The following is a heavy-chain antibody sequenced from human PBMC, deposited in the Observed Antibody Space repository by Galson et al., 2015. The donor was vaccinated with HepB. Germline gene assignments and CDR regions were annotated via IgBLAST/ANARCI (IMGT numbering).Heavy chain of an antibody. V-gene: IGHV1-69*10. Sequence: SVKVSCKASGSSFNSFTFSWVRQAPGQGLEWMGEFIPHLDRAKYTQQFQGRVTITADKSTATVFMDLRSLRSDDTAKYYCASGRVEEVVINPGAVNHPRMSYGLDVWGQGTTVTVSS. D-gene: IGHD2/OR15-2a*01. CDR3: ASGRVEEVVINPGAVNHPRMSYGLDV. CDR1: GSSFNSFT. J-gene: IGHJ6*02. CDR2: FIPHLDRA.